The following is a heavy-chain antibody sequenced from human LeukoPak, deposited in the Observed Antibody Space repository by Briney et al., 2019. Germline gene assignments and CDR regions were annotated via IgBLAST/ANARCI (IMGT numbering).Heavy chain of an antibody. D-gene: IGHD3-10*01. CDR1: GFTFDDYA. J-gene: IGHJ4*02. Sequence: GGSLRLSCAASGFTFDDYAMHWVRQAPGKGLEWVSGISWNSGSIGYADSVKGRFTISRDNAKNSLYLQMNSLRAEDTAVYYCARGVRVGWFGESLYYWGQGTLVTVSS. CDR2: ISWNSGSI. CDR3: ARGVRVGWFGESLYY. V-gene: IGHV3-9*01.